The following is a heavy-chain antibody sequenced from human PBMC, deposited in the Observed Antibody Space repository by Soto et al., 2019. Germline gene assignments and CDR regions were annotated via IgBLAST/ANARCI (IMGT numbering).Heavy chain of an antibody. CDR1: GFTFSSYG. D-gene: IGHD1-1*01. CDR3: AKTHDPKVAVPPFDY. CDR2: ISYDGSNK. J-gene: IGHJ4*02. Sequence: QVQLVESGGGVVQPGRSLRLSCAASGFTFSSYGMHWVRQAPGKGLEWVAVISYDGSNKYYADSVKGRFTISRDNSKNTLYLQMNSLRAEDTAVYYCAKTHDPKVAVPPFDYWGQGTLVTVSS. V-gene: IGHV3-30*18.